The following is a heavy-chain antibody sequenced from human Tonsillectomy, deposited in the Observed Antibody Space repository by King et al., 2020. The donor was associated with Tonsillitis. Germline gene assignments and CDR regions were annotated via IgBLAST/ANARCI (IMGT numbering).Heavy chain of an antibody. Sequence: VQLVESGGGVVQPGRSLRLSCAASGFTFSSYAIHWVRQAPGKGLEWVAVISYVGIIKYYEDSVKGRFTISRDNSKNTLYLQMNSLRTEDTAVYYCAKEEVGFDYWGQGTLVTVSS. CDR2: ISYVGIIK. CDR3: AKEEVGFDY. CDR1: GFTFSSYA. V-gene: IGHV3-30*18. J-gene: IGHJ4*02.